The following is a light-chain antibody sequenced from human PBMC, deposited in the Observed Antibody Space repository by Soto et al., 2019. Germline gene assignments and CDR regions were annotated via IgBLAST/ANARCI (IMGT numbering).Light chain of an antibody. CDR2: DAS. V-gene: IGKV3-11*01. CDR1: QSVSSY. Sequence: IVLTQSPATLSLSPGERATLSCRASQSVSSYLAWYQQKPGQAPRLLIYDASNRATGIPARFSGSGSGTDFTLTISSLEPEDFAVYYCQQRSNWPRRTFGQGTKVDIK. J-gene: IGKJ2*01. CDR3: QQRSNWPRRT.